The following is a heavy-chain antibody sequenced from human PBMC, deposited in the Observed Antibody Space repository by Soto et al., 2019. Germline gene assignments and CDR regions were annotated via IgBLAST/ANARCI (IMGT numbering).Heavy chain of an antibody. J-gene: IGHJ6*02. Sequence: EVQLLESGGGLVQPGGSLTLSGAGSGFIFSRYAMNWVRQAPGKGLEWVSIISSRGDKTSYAESVKGRFTISRDDSKNTLFLHMNSLWAEDTAVYYCAKETGYSYGFQPNALDVWGQGTTVTVSS. CDR1: GFIFSRYA. CDR3: AKETGYSYGFQPNALDV. CDR2: ISSRGDKT. V-gene: IGHV3-23*01. D-gene: IGHD5-18*01.